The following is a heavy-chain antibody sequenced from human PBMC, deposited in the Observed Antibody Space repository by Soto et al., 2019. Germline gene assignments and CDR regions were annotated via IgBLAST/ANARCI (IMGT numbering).Heavy chain of an antibody. Sequence: SETLSLTCTVSGGSVSSSSDYWGWIRQPPGKGLEWIGSIYDRGSTYYNPALKSRVTISVDTSKNQFSLKLRSVTAADTAVYYCARRLLYCGGGTCYISSLDYWGQGTLVTVSS. CDR1: GGSVSSSSDY. CDR2: IYDRGST. D-gene: IGHD2-15*01. J-gene: IGHJ4*02. CDR3: ARRLLYCGGGTCYISSLDY. V-gene: IGHV4-39*01.